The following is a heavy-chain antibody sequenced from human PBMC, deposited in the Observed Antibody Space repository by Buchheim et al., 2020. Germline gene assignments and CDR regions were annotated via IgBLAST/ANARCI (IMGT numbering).Heavy chain of an antibody. V-gene: IGHV3-30-3*01. Sequence: QVQLVESGGGVVQPGRSLRLSCAASGFTFSSYAMHWVRQAPGKGLEWVAVISYDGSNKYYADSVKGRFTISRDNSKNTLYLQMNSVGAEDTAVYYCAREGGGSSTSCYGDNWCDTWGKGTL. J-gene: IGHJ5*02. CDR2: ISYDGSNK. CDR1: GFTFSSYA. D-gene: IGHD2-2*01. CDR3: AREGGGSSTSCYGDNWCDT.